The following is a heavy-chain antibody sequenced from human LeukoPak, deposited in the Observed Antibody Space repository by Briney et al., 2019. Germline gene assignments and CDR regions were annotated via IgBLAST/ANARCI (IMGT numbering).Heavy chain of an antibody. CDR3: ARDLELIAALWFDP. CDR1: GGTFSSYA. D-gene: IGHD6-6*01. V-gene: IGHV1-69*05. J-gene: IGHJ5*02. CDR2: IIPIFGTA. Sequence: ASVKVSCKASGGTFSSYAISWVRQAPGQGLEWMGRIIPIFGTANYAQKFQGRVTITTDESTSTAYMELSSLRSEDTAVYYCARDLELIAALWFDPWGQGTLVTASS.